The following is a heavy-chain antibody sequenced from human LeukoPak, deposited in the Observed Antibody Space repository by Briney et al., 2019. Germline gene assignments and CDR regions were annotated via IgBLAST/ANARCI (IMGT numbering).Heavy chain of an antibody. CDR3: AILDYGDYDWFDP. J-gene: IGHJ5*02. V-gene: IGHV1-2*02. CDR2: INPNSGGT. CDR1: GYTFTGYY. Sequence: ASVKVSCKASGYTFTGYYMHWVRQAPGQGLEWMGWINPNSGGTNYAQKFQGRVTMTRDTSISTAYMELSRLRSDDTAVYYCAILDYGDYDWFDPWGQGTLVTVSS. D-gene: IGHD4-17*01.